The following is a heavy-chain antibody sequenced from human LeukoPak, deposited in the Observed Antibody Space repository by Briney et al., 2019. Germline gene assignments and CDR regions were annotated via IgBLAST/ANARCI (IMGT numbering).Heavy chain of an antibody. Sequence: ASVKVSCKASGYTFTDYNIHWVRQAPGQGLEWMGWINPNSGGTNYAPRFQGRVTMTRDTSISTAYMELSRLRSDDTAVYYCARDEAYDSSGYYYYWGQGTLVTVSS. CDR1: GYTFTDYN. J-gene: IGHJ4*02. V-gene: IGHV1-2*02. CDR2: INPNSGGT. CDR3: ARDEAYDSSGYYYY. D-gene: IGHD3-22*01.